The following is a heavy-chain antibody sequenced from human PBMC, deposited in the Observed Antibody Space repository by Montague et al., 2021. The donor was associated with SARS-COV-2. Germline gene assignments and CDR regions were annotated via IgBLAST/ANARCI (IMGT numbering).Heavy chain of an antibody. CDR3: ARLQRCFGWFDFDF. CDR2: IFYTGTT. V-gene: IGHV4-59*01. Sequence: SETLSLTCTVSGGSISSYYWSWIRQPPRKGLEGSGNIFYTGTTNYNPSLKSRVTISIDTSQNQFSLNLSSVATADTAVYYCARLQRCFGWFDFDFWGQGSLVTVSS. J-gene: IGHJ4*02. CDR1: GGSISSYY. D-gene: IGHD3-10*01.